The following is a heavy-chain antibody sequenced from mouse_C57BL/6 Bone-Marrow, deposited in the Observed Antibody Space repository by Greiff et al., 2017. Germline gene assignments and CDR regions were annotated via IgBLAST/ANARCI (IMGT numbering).Heavy chain of an antibody. CDR3: ARLDLIYYYGSGYFDV. Sequence: QVQLQQPGAELVKPGASVKMSCKASGYTFTSYWITWVKQRPGQGLEWIGDIYPGSGSTNYNEKFKSKATLTVDTSSSTASMQLSSLTSEDSAVYYCARLDLIYYYGSGYFDVWGTGTTVTVSS. CDR1: GYTFTSYW. J-gene: IGHJ1*03. V-gene: IGHV1-55*01. CDR2: IYPGSGST. D-gene: IGHD1-1*01.